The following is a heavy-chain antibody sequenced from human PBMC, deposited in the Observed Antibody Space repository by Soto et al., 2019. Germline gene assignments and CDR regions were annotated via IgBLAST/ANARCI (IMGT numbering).Heavy chain of an antibody. CDR2: ISYDGSNK. V-gene: IGHV3-30-3*01. D-gene: IGHD1-1*01. CDR1: GFTFSSYA. J-gene: IGHJ4*02. Sequence: PGGSLRLSCAASGFTFSSYAMHWVRQAPGKGLEWVAVISYDGSNKYYADSVKGRFTISRDNSKNTLYLQMNSLRAEDTAVYYCAKPTGTDYWGQGTLVTVSS. CDR3: AKPTGTDY.